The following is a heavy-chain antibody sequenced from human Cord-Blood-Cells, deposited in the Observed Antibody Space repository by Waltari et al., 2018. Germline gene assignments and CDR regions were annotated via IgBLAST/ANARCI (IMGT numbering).Heavy chain of an antibody. J-gene: IGHJ6*02. Sequence: QVQLQQWGAGLLKPSETLSLTCAVYGGSFSGYYWSWIRQPPGKGLEWIGEINHSGSTNYNPSLKRRVTISVDTSKNQFSLKLSSVTAAATAVYYCARRGCSSTSCYVHYYYGMDVWGQGTTVTVSS. D-gene: IGHD2-2*01. CDR2: INHSGST. CDR3: ARRGCSSTSCYVHYYYGMDV. V-gene: IGHV4-34*01. CDR1: GGSFSGYY.